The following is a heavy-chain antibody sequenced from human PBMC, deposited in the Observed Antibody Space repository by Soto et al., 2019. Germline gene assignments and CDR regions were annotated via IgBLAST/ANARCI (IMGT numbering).Heavy chain of an antibody. CDR2: IYHSGST. CDR3: ARASTTVTTLDY. J-gene: IGHJ4*02. Sequence: QLQLQESGSGLVKPSQTLSLTCAVSGGSISSGGYSWSWIRQPPGKGLEWIGYIYHSGSTYYNPSLKSRVTISVDRSKHQFSLQLSSVTAAHTAVYYWARASTTVTTLDYWGQGTLVTVSS. CDR1: GGSISSGGYS. V-gene: IGHV4-30-2*01. D-gene: IGHD4-17*01.